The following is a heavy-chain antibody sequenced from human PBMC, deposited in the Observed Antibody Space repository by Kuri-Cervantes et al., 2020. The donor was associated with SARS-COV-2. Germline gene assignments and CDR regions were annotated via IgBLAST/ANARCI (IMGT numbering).Heavy chain of an antibody. Sequence: ESLKISCAVYGGSFSGYYWGWIRQPPGKGLEWIGYFYSTGVTNYDPSLKTRVTMSTDASKNQLSLKLTSVTAADTAVYFCARDNILFSGSGFDSWGQGALVTVSS. V-gene: IGHV4-59*01. D-gene: IGHD1-26*01. J-gene: IGHJ4*02. CDR2: FYSTGVT. CDR1: GGSFSGYY. CDR3: ARDNILFSGSGFDS.